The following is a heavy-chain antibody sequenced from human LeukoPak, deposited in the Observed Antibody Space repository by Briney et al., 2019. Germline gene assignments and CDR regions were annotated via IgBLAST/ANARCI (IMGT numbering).Heavy chain of an antibody. CDR1: GFTFSSYA. J-gene: IGHJ4*02. D-gene: IGHD6-19*01. CDR2: ISYDGSNE. V-gene: IGHV3-30-3*01. CDR3: ASDFRAVASNFEY. Sequence: GGSLRLSCAASGFTFSSYAMHWVRQAPAKGLEWVALISYDGSNEHYPDSVKGRFTISRDNSKNTLYLQMNSLRADDTAMYYCASDFRAVASNFEYWGQGTLVTLSS.